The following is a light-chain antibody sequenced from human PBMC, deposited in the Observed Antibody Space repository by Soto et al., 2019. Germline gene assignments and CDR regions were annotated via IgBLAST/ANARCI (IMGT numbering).Light chain of an antibody. Sequence: QSALTQPASVSGSPGQSITISCTGTSSDVGGYNYVSWYPQHPGKAPKLRIYEVSNRPSGVSNRFSGSKSGNTASLTISGLQAEDEADYYCNSYTSKSTGVFGTGTKVTVL. CDR1: SSDVGGYNY. V-gene: IGLV2-14*01. CDR2: EVS. CDR3: NSYTSKSTGV. J-gene: IGLJ1*01.